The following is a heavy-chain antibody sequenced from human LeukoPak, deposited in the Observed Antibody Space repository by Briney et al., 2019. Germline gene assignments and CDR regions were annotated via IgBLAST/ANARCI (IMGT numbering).Heavy chain of an antibody. V-gene: IGHV3-30*02. CDR3: ARERAGLDAFDI. CDR2: IRYDGSNK. D-gene: IGHD3-16*01. CDR1: GFHFHSHC. J-gene: IGHJ3*02. Sequence: GSLGLSCGASGFHFHSHCMQLVRQAPGKGLGGVAFIRYDGSNKYYADSVKGRFTTSRDNAKNSLYLQMNSLRAEDTAVYYCARERAGLDAFDIWGQGTMVTVSS.